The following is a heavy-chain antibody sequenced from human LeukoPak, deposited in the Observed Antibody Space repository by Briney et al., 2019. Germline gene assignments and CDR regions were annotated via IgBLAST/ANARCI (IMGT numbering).Heavy chain of an antibody. Sequence: SETLSLTCAVYGGSFSGYYRSWIRQPPGEGLEWIGEINHSGSTNYNPSLKSRVTISVDTSKNQFSLKLSSVTAADTAVYYCARGIGYSSSWYRRNWFDPWGQGTLVTVPS. CDR2: INHSGST. CDR1: GGSFSGYY. CDR3: ARGIGYSSSWYRRNWFDP. J-gene: IGHJ5*02. V-gene: IGHV4-34*01. D-gene: IGHD6-13*01.